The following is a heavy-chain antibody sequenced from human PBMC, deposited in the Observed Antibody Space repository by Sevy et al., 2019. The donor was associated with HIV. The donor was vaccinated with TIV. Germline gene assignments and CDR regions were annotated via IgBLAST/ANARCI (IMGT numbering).Heavy chain of an antibody. CDR1: GFTFSNAW. CDR3: TTDRFYYYGSMDV. D-gene: IGHD3-10*01. Sequence: GGSLRLSCAASGFTFSNAWMSWVRQAPGKGLEWVGRIKSKTDGGTTDYAAPVKGRFTISRDDSKNTLYLQMNSLKTEDTALYYCTTDRFYYYGSMDVWGQGTTVTVSS. CDR2: IKSKTDGGTT. J-gene: IGHJ6*02. V-gene: IGHV3-15*01.